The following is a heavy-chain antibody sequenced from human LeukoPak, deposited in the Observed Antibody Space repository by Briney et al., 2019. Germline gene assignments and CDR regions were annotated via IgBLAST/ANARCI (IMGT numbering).Heavy chain of an antibody. Sequence: ASVKVSCKASGYTFTNNDINWVRQATGQGIEWMGWVSPDSGDTGYAPNFRGRVTMTTDTSINTAYMELTSLTSEDTAIYYCTSGRAAGDWGQGTLVTVSS. CDR1: GYTFTNND. D-gene: IGHD6-19*01. V-gene: IGHV1-8*01. CDR2: VSPDSGDT. J-gene: IGHJ4*02. CDR3: TSGRAAGD.